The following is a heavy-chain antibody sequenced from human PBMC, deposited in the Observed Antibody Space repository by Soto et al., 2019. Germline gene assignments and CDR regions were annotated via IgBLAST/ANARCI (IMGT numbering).Heavy chain of an antibody. Sequence: PSETLSLTCAVYGGSFSGYYWSWIRQPPGKGLEWIGEVNHSGSTNYNPSLKSRVTISVDTSKNQFSLKLSSVTAADTAVYYCARGWSGLVIIRFDPWGQGTLVTVPS. CDR2: VNHSGST. CDR1: GGSFSGYY. V-gene: IGHV4-34*01. J-gene: IGHJ5*02. CDR3: ARGWSGLVIIRFDP. D-gene: IGHD3-9*01.